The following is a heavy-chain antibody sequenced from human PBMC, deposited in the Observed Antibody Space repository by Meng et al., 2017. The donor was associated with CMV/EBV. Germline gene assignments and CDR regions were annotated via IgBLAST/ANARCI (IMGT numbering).Heavy chain of an antibody. V-gene: IGHV3-30*02. D-gene: IGHD3-3*01. CDR2: IRYDGSNK. Sequence: GESLKISCAASGFTFSSYGMHWVRQAPGKGLEWVAFIRYDGSNKYYADSVKGRFTISRDNSKNTLYLQMNSLRAEDTAVYYCARDRTIFGVRNYYYYGMDVWGQGTTVTVSS. CDR3: ARDRTIFGVRNYYYYGMDV. J-gene: IGHJ6*02. CDR1: GFTFSSYG.